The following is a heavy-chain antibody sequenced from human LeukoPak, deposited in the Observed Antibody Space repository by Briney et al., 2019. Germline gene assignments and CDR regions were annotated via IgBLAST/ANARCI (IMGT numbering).Heavy chain of an antibody. D-gene: IGHD2-15*01. CDR1: GYSFTSYW. V-gene: IGHV5-51*01. Sequence: GESLKISCKGSGYSFTSYWIGWVRQMPGKGLEWMGIIYPGDSDTRYSPSFQGQVTISADKSISTAYLQWSSLKASDTAMYYCARFPPYCSGGSRYSDYYYYGMDVWGQGTTVTVSS. CDR2: IYPGDSDT. J-gene: IGHJ6*02. CDR3: ARFPPYCSGGSRYSDYYYYGMDV.